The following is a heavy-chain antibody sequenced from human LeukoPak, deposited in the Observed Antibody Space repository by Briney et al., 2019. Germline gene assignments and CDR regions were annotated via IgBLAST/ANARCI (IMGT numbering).Heavy chain of an antibody. CDR1: GYTFSSYW. Sequence: GGSLTLSCAASGYTFSSYWMHGVRQVPGKGRLWVSRINTDGTNTTYADSVKGRFTMSRDNAKSRLYLQMNSLRAEDTAVYYCARGYSGTYRVDYWGQGTLVTVSS. CDR2: INTDGTNT. V-gene: IGHV3-74*01. D-gene: IGHD1-26*01. J-gene: IGHJ4*02. CDR3: ARGYSGTYRVDY.